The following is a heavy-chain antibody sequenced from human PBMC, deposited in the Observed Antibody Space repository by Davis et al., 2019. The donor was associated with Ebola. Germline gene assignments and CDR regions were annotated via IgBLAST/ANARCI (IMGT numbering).Heavy chain of an antibody. CDR2: TYYTSKWFN. CDR1: GDSVYGKNGA. CDR3: ARGWLRSKFDY. D-gene: IGHD5-12*01. V-gene: IGHV6-1*01. J-gene: IGHJ4*02. Sequence: PSETLSLTCAISGDSVYGKNGAWNWIRQSPSRGLEWLGRTYYTSKWFNDYAVSVKSRITINPDTSKNQLSLQVNSVTPEDTAVYYCARGWLRSKFDYWGRGTLVTVSS.